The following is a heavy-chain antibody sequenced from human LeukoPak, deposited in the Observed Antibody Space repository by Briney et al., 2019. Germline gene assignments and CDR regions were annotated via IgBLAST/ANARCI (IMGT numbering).Heavy chain of an antibody. Sequence: ASVKVSCKASGYTFTSYYMHWVRQAPGQGLEWMGIINPSGGSTSYAQKFQGRVTRTRDMSTSTVYMELSSLRSEDTDVYYCARESYDSSGYYYSDYWGQGTLVTVSS. J-gene: IGHJ4*02. V-gene: IGHV1-46*01. D-gene: IGHD3-22*01. CDR2: INPSGGST. CDR3: ARESYDSSGYYYSDY. CDR1: GYTFTSYY.